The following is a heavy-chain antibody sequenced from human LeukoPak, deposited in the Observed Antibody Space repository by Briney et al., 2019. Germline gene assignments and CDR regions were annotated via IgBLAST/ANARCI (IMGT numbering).Heavy chain of an antibody. CDR1: GFTFSSYG. J-gene: IGHJ6*03. D-gene: IGHD3-3*01. CDR3: AKGSKEVLFTRDHHMDV. CDR2: IRHDGSNK. Sequence: GGSLRLSCAASGFTFSSYGMHWVRQAPGKGLEWVAFIRHDGSNKYYADPVKGRFTISRDNSKNTLFLQMNSLRAEDTAVYYCAKGSKEVLFTRDHHMDVWGKGTTVIISS. V-gene: IGHV3-30*02.